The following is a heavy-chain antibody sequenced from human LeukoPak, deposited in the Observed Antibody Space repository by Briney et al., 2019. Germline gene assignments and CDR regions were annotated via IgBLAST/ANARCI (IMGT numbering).Heavy chain of an antibody. CDR1: GYTFTSYY. CDR3: ARGSMIVVVINSSPDY. V-gene: IGHV1-46*01. J-gene: IGHJ4*02. CDR2: INPSGGST. Sequence: ASVKVSCKASGYTFTSYYMHWVRQAPGQGLEWMGIINPSGGSTSYAQKFQGRVTMTRDTSTSTVYMELSSLRSEDTAVYYCARGSMIVVVINSSPDYWGQGTLVTVSS. D-gene: IGHD3-22*01.